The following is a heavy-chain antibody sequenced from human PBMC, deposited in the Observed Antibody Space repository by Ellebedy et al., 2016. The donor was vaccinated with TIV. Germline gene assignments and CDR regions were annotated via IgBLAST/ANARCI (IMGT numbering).Heavy chain of an antibody. D-gene: IGHD6-19*01. CDR2: LYSGGST. V-gene: IGHV3-53*04. Sequence: PGGSLRLSCAASGFTVSSNYMSWVRQAPGKGLEWVSTLYSGGSTSYADSVNGRFTISSKNSKNTLYLQMNSLTAEDTAMYYCASHLGQWLSGGFGYWGQGTLVTVSS. CDR3: ASHLGQWLSGGFGY. J-gene: IGHJ4*02. CDR1: GFTVSSNY.